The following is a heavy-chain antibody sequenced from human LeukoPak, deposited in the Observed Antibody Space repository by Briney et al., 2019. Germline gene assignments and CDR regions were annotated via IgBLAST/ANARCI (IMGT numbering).Heavy chain of an antibody. CDR2: INLDGSEK. CDR1: GFRFGDFF. J-gene: IGHJ4*02. Sequence: PGGSLRLSCAASGFRFGDFFMSWARQAPGKGLEWVANINLDGSEKFHVDSVKGRFTISRDNAKSALYLQMNSLRAADTAMYFCVRGVTMIRGAVMYPFFFDFWGRGTLVTVSS. V-gene: IGHV3-7*03. D-gene: IGHD3-10*01. CDR3: VRGVTMIRGAVMYPFFFDF.